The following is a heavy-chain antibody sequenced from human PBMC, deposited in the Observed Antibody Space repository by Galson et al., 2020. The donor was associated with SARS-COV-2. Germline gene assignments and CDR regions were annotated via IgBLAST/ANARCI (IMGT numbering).Heavy chain of an antibody. D-gene: IGHD7-27*01. Sequence: GSLKISCAVSGFTFSNHWMHWVRQALGKGLVWVSRIYSEGSSTSYADSVKGRFTISGDNAKNTLYLQMNSLRAEDTAVYYCARGDMGNDYFDYWGQGTLVTVSS. CDR2: IYSEGSST. CDR1: GFTFSNHW. V-gene: IGHV3-74*01. CDR3: ARGDMGNDYFDY. J-gene: IGHJ4*02.